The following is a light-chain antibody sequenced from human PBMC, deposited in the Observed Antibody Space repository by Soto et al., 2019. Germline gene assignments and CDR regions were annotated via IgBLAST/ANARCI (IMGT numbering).Light chain of an antibody. CDR2: DAS. Sequence: IQMTQSPSTLSASVGDRVTITCRASQSISSWLAWYQQKPGKAPKLLIYDASSLESGVPSRFSGSGSGTEFTLTISSLQPDDFATYYCQQYNNYLITFGQGTRLEI. J-gene: IGKJ5*01. CDR1: QSISSW. V-gene: IGKV1-5*01. CDR3: QQYNNYLIT.